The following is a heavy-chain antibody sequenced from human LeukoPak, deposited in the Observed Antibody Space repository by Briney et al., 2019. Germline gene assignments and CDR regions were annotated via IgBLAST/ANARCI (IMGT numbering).Heavy chain of an antibody. CDR3: ARQRGGDDAFDI. D-gene: IGHD2-21*02. CDR1: GGFISSYY. V-gene: IGHV4-59*01. Sequence: SETLSLTCTVSGGFISSYYWSWIRQPPGKGLEWIGYIYYSGSTNYNPSLKSRVTISVDTSKNQRSLKVTSVTAADTAVYYCARQRGGDDAFDIWGQGTMVTVSS. J-gene: IGHJ3*02. CDR2: IYYSGST.